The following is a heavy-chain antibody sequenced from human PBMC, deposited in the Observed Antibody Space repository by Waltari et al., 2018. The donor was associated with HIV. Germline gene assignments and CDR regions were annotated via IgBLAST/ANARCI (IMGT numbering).Heavy chain of an antibody. D-gene: IGHD5-18*01. Sequence: QLQLQESGPGLVKPSETLSLTCTVSGGSISSSSYYWGWIRQPPGKGLEWIGSIYYRGSTYYNPSLKSRVTISVDTSKNQFSLKLSSVTAADTAVYYCARQNRGYSYVLYYYYGMDVWGQGTTVTVSS. V-gene: IGHV4-39*01. CDR3: ARQNRGYSYVLYYYYGMDV. CDR1: GGSISSSSYY. CDR2: IYYRGST. J-gene: IGHJ6*02.